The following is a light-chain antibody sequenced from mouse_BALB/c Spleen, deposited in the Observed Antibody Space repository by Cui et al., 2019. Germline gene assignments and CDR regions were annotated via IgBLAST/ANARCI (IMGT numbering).Light chain of an antibody. CDR3: QQWSSNPWT. J-gene: IGKJ1*01. CDR1: SSVSY. V-gene: IGKV4-68*01. Sequence: QIVLTQSPALMSASPGEKVTMTCSASSSVSYMYWYQQKPRSSPKPWIYLTSNLASGVPARFSGSGSGTSNSLTISSMEAEDAATYYGQQWSSNPWTFGGGTKLEIK. CDR2: LTS.